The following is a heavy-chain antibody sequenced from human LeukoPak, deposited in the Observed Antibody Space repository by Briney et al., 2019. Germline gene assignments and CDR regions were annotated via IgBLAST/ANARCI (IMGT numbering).Heavy chain of an antibody. CDR3: GRGSSSGSFDI. Sequence: SETLSLTCTVSGGSITNLDYYWTWIRQPAGKRLEWIGRIYTSGGTNYNPSLKSRVTMSVDRSKNEISLHLASLTAADTALYCAGRGSSSGSFDIWGPGTFVTVSS. V-gene: IGHV4-61*02. D-gene: IGHD3-10*01. CDR2: IYTSGGT. J-gene: IGHJ3*02. CDR1: GGSITNLDYY.